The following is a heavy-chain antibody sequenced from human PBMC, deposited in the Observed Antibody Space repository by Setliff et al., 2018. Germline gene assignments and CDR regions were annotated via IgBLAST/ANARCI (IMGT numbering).Heavy chain of an antibody. CDR2: INPSGGST. V-gene: IGHV1-46*01. CDR1: GYTFTSYY. J-gene: IGHJ5*02. Sequence: ASVKVSCKASGYTFTSYYMHWVRQAPGQGLEWMGIINPSGGSTSYAQKFQGRVTMTTDASTSTAYMELRSLRSDDTAVYYCARGGIQIRWFDPWGQGTLVTVSS. CDR3: ARGGIQIRWFDP. D-gene: IGHD6-13*01.